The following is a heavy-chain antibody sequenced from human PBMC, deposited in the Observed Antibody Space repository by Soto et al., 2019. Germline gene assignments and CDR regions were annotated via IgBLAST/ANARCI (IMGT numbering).Heavy chain of an antibody. D-gene: IGHD5-12*01. J-gene: IGHJ5*02. CDR3: ARVAADIASWLDP. Sequence: SETLSLTCSVSGDSISTYNWGWIRQPPGKGLEWIGCIYYSGVTNYNPSLKSRVTISVDTPKNQLSLKLNSVTAADTAVYYCARVAADIASWLDPWGQGTLVTVSS. CDR1: GDSISTYN. CDR2: IYYSGVT. V-gene: IGHV4-59*01.